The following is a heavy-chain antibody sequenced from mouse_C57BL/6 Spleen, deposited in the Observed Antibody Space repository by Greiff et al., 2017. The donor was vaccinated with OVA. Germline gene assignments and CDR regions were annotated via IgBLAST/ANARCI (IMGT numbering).Heavy chain of an antibody. J-gene: IGHJ1*03. V-gene: IGHV5-4*01. CDR1: GFTFSSYA. Sequence: EVKLMESGGGLVKPGGSLKLSCAASGFTFSSYAMSWVRQTPEKRLEWVATISDGGSYTYYPDNVKGRFTISRDNAKNNLYLQMSHLKSEDTAMYYCARDGSSGSSPYWYFDVWGTGTTVTVSS. CDR3: ARDGSSGSSPYWYFDV. D-gene: IGHD1-1*01. CDR2: ISDGGSYT.